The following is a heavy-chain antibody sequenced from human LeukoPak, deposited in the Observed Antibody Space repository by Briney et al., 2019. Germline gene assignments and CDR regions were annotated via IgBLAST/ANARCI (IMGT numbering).Heavy chain of an antibody. CDR2: ISSSSSYI. D-gene: IGHD4-23*01. CDR1: GFTFSSYS. Sequence: GGSLRLSCAASGFTFSSYSMNWVRQAPGKGLEWVSSISSSSSYIYYADSVKGRFTISRDNAKNSLYLQMNSLRAEDTAVYYCARDLRDYGGNSDFDYWGQGTLVTVSS. V-gene: IGHV3-21*01. J-gene: IGHJ4*02. CDR3: ARDLRDYGGNSDFDY.